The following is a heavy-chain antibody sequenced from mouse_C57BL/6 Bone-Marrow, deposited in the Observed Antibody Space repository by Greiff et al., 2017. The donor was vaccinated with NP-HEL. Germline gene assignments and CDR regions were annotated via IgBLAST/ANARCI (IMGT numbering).Heavy chain of an antibody. Sequence: EVQLVESGGGLVQPKGSLKLSCAASGFTFNTYAMHWVRQAPGKGLEWVARIRSKSSNYATYYADSVKDRFTISRDDSQSLLYLQMNNLKTEDTAMYYCVSDYYGSSYYYAMDYWGQGTSVTVSS. D-gene: IGHD1-1*01. CDR1: GFTFNTYA. CDR3: VSDYYGSSYYYAMDY. CDR2: IRSKSSNYAT. J-gene: IGHJ4*01. V-gene: IGHV10-3*01.